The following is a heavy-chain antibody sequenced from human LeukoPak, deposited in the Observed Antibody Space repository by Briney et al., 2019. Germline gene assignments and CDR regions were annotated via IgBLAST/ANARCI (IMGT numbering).Heavy chain of an antibody. V-gene: IGHV3-20*04. CDR2: INWNGGST. Sequence: GGSLRLSCAASGFTFSSYWMSWVRQAPGKGLEWVSGINWNGGSTGYADSVKGRFTISRDNAKNSLYLQMNSLRAEDTALYYCARDGGGSNAFDIWGQGTMVTVSS. CDR3: ARDGGGSNAFDI. D-gene: IGHD2-15*01. J-gene: IGHJ3*02. CDR1: GFTFSSYW.